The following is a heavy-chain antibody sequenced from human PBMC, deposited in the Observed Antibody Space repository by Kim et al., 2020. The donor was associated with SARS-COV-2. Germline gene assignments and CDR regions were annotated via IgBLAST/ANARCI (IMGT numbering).Heavy chain of an antibody. D-gene: IGHD3-10*01. CDR3: ARGRRLWFQLPLDP. CDR2: INHSGST. Sequence: SETLSLTCAVYGGSFSGYYWSWIRQPPGKGLEWIGEINHSGSTNYNPSLKSRVTISVDTSKNQFSLKLSSVTAADTAVYYCARGRRLWFQLPLDPWGQGTLVTVSS. CDR1: GGSFSGYY. J-gene: IGHJ5*02. V-gene: IGHV4-34*01.